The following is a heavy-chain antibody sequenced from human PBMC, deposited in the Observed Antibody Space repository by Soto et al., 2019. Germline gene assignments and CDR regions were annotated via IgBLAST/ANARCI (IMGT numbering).Heavy chain of an antibody. CDR3: AREPSKGDNWKDVGLFDP. D-gene: IGHD1-20*01. J-gene: IGHJ5*02. CDR1: GGTFSTFA. Sequence: QVQLMQSGAEVKKSGSSVKVSCKASGGTFSTFAVTWVRQAPGQGLEWMGGIIPVFAKATYARKFQGRLTMTADRSTTTAFMEMSGLRSEDTAVYYCAREPSKGDNWKDVGLFDPWGQGTLVTVSS. V-gene: IGHV1-69*06. CDR2: IIPVFAKA.